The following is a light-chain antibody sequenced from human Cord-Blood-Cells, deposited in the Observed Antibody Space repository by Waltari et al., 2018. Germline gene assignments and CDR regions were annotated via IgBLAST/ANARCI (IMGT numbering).Light chain of an antibody. V-gene: IGLV6-57*03. CDR2: EDN. Sequence: NFMLTQPHPVSESPGKTVTISCTRSSGSIASNHVQWYQQRPGSAPTTVIYEDNQSPSGVPDRFSGSIDSSSNSASLTISGLKTEDEADYYCQSYDSSNHWVFGGGTKLTVL. CDR1: SGSIASNH. J-gene: IGLJ3*02. CDR3: QSYDSSNHWV.